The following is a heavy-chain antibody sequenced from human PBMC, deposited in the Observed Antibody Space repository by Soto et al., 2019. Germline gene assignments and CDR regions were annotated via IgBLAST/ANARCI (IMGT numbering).Heavy chain of an antibody. D-gene: IGHD2-2*01. V-gene: IGHV4-34*01. Sequence: SETLSLTCAVYGGSFSGYYWSWIRQPPGKGLEWIGEINHSGSTNYNPSLKSRDTISVDTSKNQFSLKLSSVTAADTAVYYCARGIVVPAAMKGGFSYYYYGMDVWGQGTTVTVSS. CDR2: INHSGST. CDR1: GGSFSGYY. CDR3: ARGIVVPAAMKGGFSYYYYGMDV. J-gene: IGHJ6*02.